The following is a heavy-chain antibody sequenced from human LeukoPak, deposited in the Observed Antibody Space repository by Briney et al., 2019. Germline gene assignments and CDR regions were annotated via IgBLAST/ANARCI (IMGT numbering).Heavy chain of an antibody. CDR1: GGSISSYY. J-gene: IGHJ4*02. CDR2: IYTSGST. V-gene: IGHV4-4*07. Sequence: SETLSLTCTVSGGSISSYYWSWIRQPAGKGLEWIGRIYTSGSTNYNPSLKSRVTKSVDTSKNQFSLKLSSVTAADTAVYYCAREHSLRYFDWLLPEYYFDYWGQGTLVTVSS. CDR3: AREHSLRYFDWLLPEYYFDY. D-gene: IGHD3-9*01.